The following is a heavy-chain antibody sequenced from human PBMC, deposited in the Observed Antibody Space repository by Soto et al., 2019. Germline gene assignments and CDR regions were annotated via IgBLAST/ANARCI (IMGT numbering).Heavy chain of an antibody. J-gene: IGHJ4*02. CDR2: IKEGPGDT. CDR3: AQIRYDILDY. CDR1: GFTFSSYA. Sequence: VQLLESGGGLVQPGGSLRLSCAASGFTFSSYAMSWVRQAPGKGLEWVPAIKEGPGDTFYADSVKGRFTISRDDSKDTLYLHMNGLRAEYTAIYYCAQIRYDILDYWGQGTLVTVSS. V-gene: IGHV3-23*01. D-gene: IGHD3-9*01.